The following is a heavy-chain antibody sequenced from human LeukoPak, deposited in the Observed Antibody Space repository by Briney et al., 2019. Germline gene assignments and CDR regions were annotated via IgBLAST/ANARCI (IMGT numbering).Heavy chain of an antibody. CDR1: GGSISSYY. CDR2: IYYSGST. CDR3: ARVPRLSGSYYGNYYYGMDV. Sequence: SETLSLTCTVSGGSISSYYWSRTRQPPGKGLEWIGYIYYSGSTNYNPSLKSRVTISVDTSKNQFSLKLSSVTAADTAVYYCARVPRLSGSYYGNYYYGMDVWGQGTTVTVSS. D-gene: IGHD1-26*01. J-gene: IGHJ6*02. V-gene: IGHV4-59*01.